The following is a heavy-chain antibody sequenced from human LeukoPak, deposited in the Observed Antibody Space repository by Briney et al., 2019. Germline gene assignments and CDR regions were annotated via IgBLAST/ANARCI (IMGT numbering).Heavy chain of an antibody. J-gene: IGHJ6*02. CDR1: GFTFSSYE. CDR3: AREVGYDWDRGMDV. V-gene: IGHV3-48*03. Sequence: GGSLRLSCAASGFTFSSYEMNWVRQAPGKGLEWVSYISSSGNTIYYADSVKGRFTISRDNAKNSLYLQMNSLRAEDTALYYFAREVGYDWDRGMDVWGQGTTVTVSS. D-gene: IGHD1-20*01. CDR2: ISSSGNTI.